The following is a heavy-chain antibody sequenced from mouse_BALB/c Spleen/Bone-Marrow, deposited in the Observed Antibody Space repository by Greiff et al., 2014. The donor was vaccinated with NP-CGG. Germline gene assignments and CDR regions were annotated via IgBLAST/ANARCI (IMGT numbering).Heavy chain of an antibody. CDR3: ASFYGRFAY. CDR2: ILPGSGST. J-gene: IGHJ3*01. V-gene: IGHV1-9*01. D-gene: IGHD1-1*02. Sequence: QVHVNQSGAELMKPGASVKISCKATGYTFSSYWIEWVKQRPGHGLEWIGEILPGSGSTNYNEKFKGKATFTADTSSNTAYMQLSSLTSEDSAVYYCASFYGRFAYWGQGTLVTVSA. CDR1: GYTFSSYW.